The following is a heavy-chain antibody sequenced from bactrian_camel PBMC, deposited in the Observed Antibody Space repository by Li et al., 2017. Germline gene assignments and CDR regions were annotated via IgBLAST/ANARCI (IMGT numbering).Heavy chain of an antibody. CDR1: ADIYNRDC. V-gene: IGHV3S1*01. CDR2: KISRDGRT. Sequence: HVQLVESGGGSVQPGGSLSLSCVASADIYNRDCMGWFRQAPEKGLELVSKISRDGRTYYAGAVKGRFTISQDNAKNTLYLQMTSLQPEDSAMYYCAAALNQFRCAAGGDYWGQGTQVTVS. J-gene: IGHJ4*01. D-gene: IGHD1*01. CDR3: AAALNQFRCAAGGDY.